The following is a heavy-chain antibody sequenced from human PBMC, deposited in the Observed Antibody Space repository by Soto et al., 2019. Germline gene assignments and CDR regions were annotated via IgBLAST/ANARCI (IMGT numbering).Heavy chain of an antibody. CDR3: ATAKLLLPWLFDY. Sequence: GGSLRLSCAVSGFSVSTIYMSWVRQAPGKGLEWVSVIYGGGGAYYADSVKGRFTISRDNSKNTLFLQMNSLRAEDTAVYYCATAKLLLPWLFDYWGQGTLVTVSS. CDR2: IYGGGGA. J-gene: IGHJ4*02. V-gene: IGHV3-66*01. CDR1: GFSVSTIY. D-gene: IGHD2-15*01.